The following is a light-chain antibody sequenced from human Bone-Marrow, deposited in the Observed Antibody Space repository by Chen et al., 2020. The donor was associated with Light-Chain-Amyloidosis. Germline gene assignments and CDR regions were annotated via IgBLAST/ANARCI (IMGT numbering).Light chain of an antibody. Sequence: SYVLTQPSSVSVAPGQTATIACGGNNIGSTSVHWYQQTPGQAPLLVGYDDSDRPSGIPERWSGSNSGNTATLTISRVEAGDEAEYYCQVWDRSSDRPVFGGGTKLTVL. CDR1: NIGSTS. V-gene: IGLV3-21*02. CDR2: DDS. CDR3: QVWDRSSDRPV. J-gene: IGLJ3*02.